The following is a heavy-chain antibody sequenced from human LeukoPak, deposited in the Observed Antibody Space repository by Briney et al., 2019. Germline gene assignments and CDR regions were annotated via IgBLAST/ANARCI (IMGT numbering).Heavy chain of an antibody. CDR3: ARGGITMVQGVIIRNWFDP. V-gene: IGHV1-2*02. J-gene: IGHJ5*02. CDR1: GYTFTGYY. CDR2: INPNSGGT. Sequence: ASVKVSCKAFGYTFTGYYMHWVRQAPGQGLEWMGWINPNSGGTNYAQKFQGRVTMTRDTSISTAYMELSRLRSDDTAVYYCARGGITMVQGVIIRNWFDPWGQGTLVTVSS. D-gene: IGHD3-10*01.